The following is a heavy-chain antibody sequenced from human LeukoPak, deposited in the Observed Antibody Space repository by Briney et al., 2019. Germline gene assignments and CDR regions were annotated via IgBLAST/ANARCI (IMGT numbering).Heavy chain of an antibody. Sequence: PPGGPLRLSCETSGFTFTNYAVSWVRQAPGKGLEGVSAFTGRPGRTYYADSVRGRFTISRDTSTNTLFLEMSSLRVEDTAMYFCAKDHLLCTSTSCYIDYFDSWGLGTLVTVSS. CDR3: AKDHLLCTSTSCYIDYFDS. J-gene: IGHJ4*02. CDR2: FTGRPGRT. D-gene: IGHD2-2*02. V-gene: IGHV3-23*01. CDR1: GFTFTNYA.